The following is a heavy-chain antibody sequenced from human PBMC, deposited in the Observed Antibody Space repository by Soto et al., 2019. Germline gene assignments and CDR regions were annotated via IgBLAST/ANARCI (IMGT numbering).Heavy chain of an antibody. J-gene: IGHJ6*02. CDR3: ARDVVVVGATVKGYYYYGMDV. D-gene: IGHD2-15*01. Sequence: GGSLRLSCAASGFTFSSYSMNWVRQAPGKGLEWVSYISSSSSTIYYAGSVKGRFTISRDSAKNSLYLQMNSLRAEVTAVYYCARDVVVVGATVKGYYYYGMDVWGQGTTVTVSS. CDR1: GFTFSSYS. V-gene: IGHV3-48*01. CDR2: ISSSSSTI.